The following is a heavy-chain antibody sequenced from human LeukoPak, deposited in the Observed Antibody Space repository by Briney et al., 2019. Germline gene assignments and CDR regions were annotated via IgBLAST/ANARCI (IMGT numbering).Heavy chain of an antibody. CDR3: ASFSSIAARPELYDAFDI. J-gene: IGHJ3*02. V-gene: IGHV1-69*13. CDR1: GYTFTSYG. Sequence: GASVKVSCKASGYTFTSYGISWVRQAPGQGLEWMGGIIPIFGTANYAQKFQGRVTITADESTSTAYMELSSLRSEDTAVYYCASFSSIAARPELYDAFDIWGQGTMVTVSS. D-gene: IGHD6-6*01. CDR2: IIPIFGTA.